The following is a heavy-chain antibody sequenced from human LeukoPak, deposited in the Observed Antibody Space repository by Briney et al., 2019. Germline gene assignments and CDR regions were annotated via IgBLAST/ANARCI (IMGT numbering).Heavy chain of an antibody. D-gene: IGHD1-26*01. CDR1: GFTFSSYR. CDR2: INHNGNVN. Sequence: GGSLRLSCAASGFTFSSYRMNWARQAPGKGLEWVASINHNGNVNYYVDSVKGRFTISRDNAKNSLYLQMNSLRADDTAVYYCARDRIVGPTTLDYWGQGTLVTVSS. CDR3: ARDRIVGPTTLDY. J-gene: IGHJ4*02. V-gene: IGHV3-7*01.